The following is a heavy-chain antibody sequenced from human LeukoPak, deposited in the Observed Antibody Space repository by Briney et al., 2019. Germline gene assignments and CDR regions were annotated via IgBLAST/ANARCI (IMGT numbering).Heavy chain of an antibody. CDR3: ARRPLAGYYDSSGNYYYYYGMDV. J-gene: IGHJ6*02. CDR1: GYTFTSYD. V-gene: IGHV1-8*01. D-gene: IGHD3-22*01. CDR2: MNPNSGNT. Sequence: ASVKVSCKAFGYTFTSYDINWVRQATGQGLERMGWMNPNSGNTGYAQKFQGRVTMTRNTSISTAYMELSSLRSEDTAVYYCARRPLAGYYDSSGNYYYYYGMDVWGQGTTVTVSS.